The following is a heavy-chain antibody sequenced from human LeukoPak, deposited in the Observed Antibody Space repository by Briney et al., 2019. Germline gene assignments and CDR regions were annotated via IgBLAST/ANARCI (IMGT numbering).Heavy chain of an antibody. CDR1: GYTFTSYG. J-gene: IGHJ3*02. CDR2: ISAYNGNT. D-gene: IGHD3-10*01. Sequence: ASVKVSCKASGYTFTSYGISWVRQAPGQGLEWMGWISAYNGNTYYAQKLQGRVTMTTDTSTSTAYMELRSLRSDDTAVYYCATDFDGSGTFAFDIWGQGTMVTVSS. CDR3: ATDFDGSGTFAFDI. V-gene: IGHV1-18*01.